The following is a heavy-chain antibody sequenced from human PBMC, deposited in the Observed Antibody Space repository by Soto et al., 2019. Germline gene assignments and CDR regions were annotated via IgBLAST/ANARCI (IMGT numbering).Heavy chain of an antibody. CDR1: GYTSNSYA. Sequence: ASVKVSCKGSGYTSNSYALHWVRQAPGQRLEWMGWINAGNGNTKYSQKFQGRVTITRDTSASTAYMELSSLRSEDTAVYYCARASFTAMVAQAFDYWGQGTLVTVSS. D-gene: IGHD5-18*01. CDR3: ARASFTAMVAQAFDY. CDR2: INAGNGNT. J-gene: IGHJ4*02. V-gene: IGHV1-3*01.